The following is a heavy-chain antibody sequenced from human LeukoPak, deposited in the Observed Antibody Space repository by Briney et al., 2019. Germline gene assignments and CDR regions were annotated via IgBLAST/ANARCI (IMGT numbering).Heavy chain of an antibody. CDR2: ISSSGFTI. Sequence: GGSLRLSCAASGFTFSDYHMNRIRRAPGKGLEWVSYISSSGFTIYSADSVKGRFTTSRDNAKNSLYLQMNSLRAEDTAVYYCARGDRAMKHDAFDIWGQGTTVTVSS. CDR3: ARGDRAMKHDAFDI. J-gene: IGHJ3*02. CDR1: GFTFSDYH. V-gene: IGHV3-11*01. D-gene: IGHD5-18*01.